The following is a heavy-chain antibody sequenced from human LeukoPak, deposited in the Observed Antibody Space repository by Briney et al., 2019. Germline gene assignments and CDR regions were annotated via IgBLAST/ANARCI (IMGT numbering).Heavy chain of an antibody. V-gene: IGHV3-64D*08. J-gene: IGHJ3*02. CDR1: GFNFNNYA. CDR3: GLAAYYYDSSGSDDAFDI. CDR2: ISSNGGST. D-gene: IGHD3-22*01. Sequence: GGSLRLSCSASGFNFNNYAMNWVRQAPGKGLEYVSAISSNGGSTYYADPVKGRCTISRDNSKNTLYLQMSSLRAEDTAVYYCGLAAYYYDSSGSDDAFDIWGQGTMVIVSS.